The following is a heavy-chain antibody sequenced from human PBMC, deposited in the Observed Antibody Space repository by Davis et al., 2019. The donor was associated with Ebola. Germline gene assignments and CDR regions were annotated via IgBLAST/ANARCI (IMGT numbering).Heavy chain of an antibody. Sequence: PGGSLRLSCAASGFTFSSYGMHWVRQAPGKGLEWVAFIRYDGSNKYYADSVKGRFTISRDNSKNTLYLQMNSLRAEDTAVYYCARDHGYYDSSGYCVYWGQGTLVTVSS. J-gene: IGHJ4*02. V-gene: IGHV3-30*02. CDR1: GFTFSSYG. CDR2: IRYDGSNK. CDR3: ARDHGYYDSSGYCVY. D-gene: IGHD3-22*01.